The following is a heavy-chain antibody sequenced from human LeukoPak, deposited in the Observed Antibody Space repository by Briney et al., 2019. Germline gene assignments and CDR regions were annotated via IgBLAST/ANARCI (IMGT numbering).Heavy chain of an antibody. V-gene: IGHV4-59*08. D-gene: IGHD5-18*01. J-gene: IGHJ4*02. Sequence: SETLSLTCTVSGGSISSYYWSWIRQPPGKGLEWIGYIYYSGSTNYNPSLKSRVTISVDTSKNQFSLKLSSVTAADTAVYYCARHPRGYSYGSALEYWGQGTLVTVSS. CDR1: GGSISSYY. CDR3: ARHPRGYSYGSALEY. CDR2: IYYSGST.